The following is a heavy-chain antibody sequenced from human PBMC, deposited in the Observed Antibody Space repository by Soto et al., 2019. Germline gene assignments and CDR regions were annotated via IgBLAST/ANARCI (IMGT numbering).Heavy chain of an antibody. CDR2: IYWDDDK. Sequence: QITLKESGPTLVKPTQTLTLTCTFSGFSLSTSGVGVGWIRQPPGKALEWLALIYWDDDKRYSPSLKSRLTITKDTSKNQVVLTMTNMDPVDAATYYCAHSLHILTGYYHYFDYWGQGTLVTVSS. J-gene: IGHJ4*02. CDR3: AHSLHILTGYYHYFDY. CDR1: GFSLSTSGVG. D-gene: IGHD3-9*01. V-gene: IGHV2-5*02.